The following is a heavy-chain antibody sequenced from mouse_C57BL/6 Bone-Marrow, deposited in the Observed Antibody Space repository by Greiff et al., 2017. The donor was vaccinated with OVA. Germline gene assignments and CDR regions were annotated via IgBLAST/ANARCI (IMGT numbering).Heavy chain of an antibody. CDR1: GYTFTSYW. D-gene: IGHD2-3*01. V-gene: IGHV1-59*01. J-gene: IGHJ2*01. CDR3: ARWDDGYFDY. CDR2: IDPSDSYT. Sequence: QVQLQQPGAELVRPGTSVKLSCKASGYTFTSYWMHWVKQRPGQGLEWIGVIDPSDSYTNYNQKFKGKATLTVDTSSSTAYMQLSSLTSEDSAVYYCARWDDGYFDYWGKGTTLTVSS.